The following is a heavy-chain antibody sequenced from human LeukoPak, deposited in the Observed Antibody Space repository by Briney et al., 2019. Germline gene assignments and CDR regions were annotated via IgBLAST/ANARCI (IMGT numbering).Heavy chain of an antibody. CDR1: GLTFSSYA. CDR3: ALATIFGAYYYYYYMDV. CDR2: ISGSGGST. J-gene: IGHJ6*03. D-gene: IGHD5-12*01. V-gene: IGHV3-23*01. Sequence: GGSLRLSCAASGLTFSSYAMSWVRQAPGKGLEWVSAISGSGGSTYYADLVKGRFTISRDNSKNTLYLQMNSLRAEDTALYYCALATIFGAYYYYYYMDVWGKGTTVTVSS.